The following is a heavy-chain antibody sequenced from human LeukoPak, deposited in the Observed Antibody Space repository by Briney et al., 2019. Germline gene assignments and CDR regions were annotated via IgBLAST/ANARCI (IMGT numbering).Heavy chain of an antibody. Sequence: PSETLSLTCTVSGGSISSSSHYWGWIRQPPGKGLEWIGSIYYSGSTYYNPSLKSRVTISVDTSKNQFSLKLSSVTAADTAVYYCARLADITMVRGVGWFDPWGQGTLVTVSS. D-gene: IGHD3-10*01. V-gene: IGHV4-39*01. CDR3: ARLADITMVRGVGWFDP. J-gene: IGHJ5*02. CDR1: GGSISSSSHY. CDR2: IYYSGST.